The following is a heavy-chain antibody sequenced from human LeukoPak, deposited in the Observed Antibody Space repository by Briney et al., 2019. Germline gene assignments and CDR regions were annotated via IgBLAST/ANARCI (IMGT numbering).Heavy chain of an antibody. Sequence: ASVKVSCKASGGTFSSYAISWVRQAPGQGLEWMGRIIPILGIANYAQKSQGRVTITADKSTSTAYMKLSSLRSEDTAVYYCARSPLQLWLQSLDYWGQGTLVTVSS. V-gene: IGHV1-69*04. CDR1: GGTFSSYA. D-gene: IGHD5-18*01. CDR3: ARSPLQLWLQSLDY. J-gene: IGHJ4*02. CDR2: IIPILGIA.